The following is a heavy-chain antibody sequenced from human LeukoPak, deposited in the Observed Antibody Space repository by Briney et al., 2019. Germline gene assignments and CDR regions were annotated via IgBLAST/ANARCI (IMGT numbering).Heavy chain of an antibody. Sequence: PSETLSLTCAVYGGSFSGYYWSWIRQPPGKGLEWIGEINHSGSTNYNPSLKSRVTISVDTSRNQFSLKLSSVTAADTAVYYCARGRIVVGIDYWGQGTLVTVSS. V-gene: IGHV4-34*01. J-gene: IGHJ4*02. CDR1: GGSFSGYY. D-gene: IGHD3-22*01. CDR2: INHSGST. CDR3: ARGRIVVGIDY.